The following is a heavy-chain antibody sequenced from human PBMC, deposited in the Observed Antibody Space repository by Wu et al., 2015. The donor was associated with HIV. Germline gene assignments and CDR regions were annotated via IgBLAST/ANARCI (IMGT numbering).Heavy chain of an antibody. V-gene: IGHV1-2*02. CDR3: ARAYYYDSSGYYPIDY. J-gene: IGHJ4*02. D-gene: IGHD3-22*01. Sequence: QVHLVQSGAEVKKPGASVKVSCKASGSTFTGYYLHWVRQAPGQGLEWMGWSYPSRGDTKYAQKFQGRVTMTRDTSISTAYMELSRLRSDDTAVYYCARAYYYDSSGYYPIDYWGQGTLVTVSS. CDR2: SYPSRGDT. CDR1: GSTFTGYY.